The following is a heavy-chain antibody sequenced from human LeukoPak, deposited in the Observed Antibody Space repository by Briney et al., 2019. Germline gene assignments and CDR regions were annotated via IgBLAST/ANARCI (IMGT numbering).Heavy chain of an antibody. J-gene: IGHJ4*02. CDR3: TRGTGDFDY. Sequence: GGSLRLSCAASGFTFSSYWMHWVRQAPGKGLVWVSRINSDGSTTNYADSVKGRFTISRDNAKSTLYLQMNSLRAEDTAVYYCTRGTGDFDYWGQGTLVTVSS. V-gene: IGHV3-74*01. CDR1: GFTFSSYW. CDR2: INSDGSTT. D-gene: IGHD3-10*01.